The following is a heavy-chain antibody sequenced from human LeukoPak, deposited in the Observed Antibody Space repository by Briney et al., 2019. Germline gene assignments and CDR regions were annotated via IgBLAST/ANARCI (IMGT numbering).Heavy chain of an antibody. CDR3: ARKAVGATANYYYYYYMDV. Sequence: SETLSLTCTVSGGSISSYYWSWIRQPPGKGLEWIGYIYYSGSTNYNPSLRSRVTISVDTSKNQFSLKLSSVTAADTAVYYCARKAVGATANYYYYYYMDVWGKGTTVTISS. V-gene: IGHV4-59*01. CDR2: IYYSGST. CDR1: GGSISSYY. J-gene: IGHJ6*03. D-gene: IGHD1-26*01.